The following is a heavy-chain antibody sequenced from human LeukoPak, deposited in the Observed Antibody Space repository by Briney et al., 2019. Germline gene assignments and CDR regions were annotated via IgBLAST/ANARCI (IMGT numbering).Heavy chain of an antibody. J-gene: IGHJ4*02. D-gene: IGHD4-17*01. Sequence: GGSLRLSCAASGFTFRTYWMSWVRQAPGKGLEWVANINEDGSEKYYADSVKGRFTISRDNARNSLYVQMNGLRAEDTAVYCCARTSGDPFNYWGQEILVIVSS. CDR2: INEDGSEK. CDR1: GFTFRTYW. CDR3: ARTSGDPFNY. V-gene: IGHV3-7*01.